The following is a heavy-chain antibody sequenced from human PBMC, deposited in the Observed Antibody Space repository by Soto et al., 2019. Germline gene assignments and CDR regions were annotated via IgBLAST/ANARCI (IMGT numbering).Heavy chain of an antibody. CDR3: ARDRWFGSGDDAFDI. J-gene: IGHJ3*02. V-gene: IGHV4-4*07. D-gene: IGHD3-10*01. CDR1: AGSIRSYH. Sequence: SDTLSLTSTGSAGSIRSYHWSWIRQPPGKGLEWIGRIYTSGSANYNPSLKSRVTMSVDTSKNQFSLKLSSVTAADTAVYYCARDRWFGSGDDAFDICGQGTMVTVSS. CDR2: IYTSGSA.